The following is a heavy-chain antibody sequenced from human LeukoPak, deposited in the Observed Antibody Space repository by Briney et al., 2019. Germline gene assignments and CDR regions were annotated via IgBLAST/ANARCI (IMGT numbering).Heavy chain of an antibody. J-gene: IGHJ4*02. CDR1: GFTFSSYG. Sequence: PGRSLRLSCAASGFTFSSYGMHWVRQAPGKGLEWVAVIWYDGSNKYYADSVKGRFTISRDNSKNTLYLQMSSLRAEDTAVYYCARGAPRAGIVVVPAAILNWGQGTLVTVSS. CDR2: IWYDGSNK. CDR3: ARGAPRAGIVVVPAAILN. D-gene: IGHD2-2*01. V-gene: IGHV3-33*01.